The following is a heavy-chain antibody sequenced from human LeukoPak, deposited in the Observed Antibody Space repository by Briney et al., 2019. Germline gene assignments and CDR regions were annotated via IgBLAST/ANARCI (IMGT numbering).Heavy chain of an antibody. V-gene: IGHV3-30*03. CDR1: GFTFSSYG. Sequence: TGGSLRLSRAASGFTFSSYGMHWVRQAPGKGLEWVAVISYDGSNKYYADSVKGRFTISRDNSKNTLYLQMNSLRAEDTAEYYCAREASPAFEDYYDSSGYYYYYYYGMDVWGQGTTVTVSS. D-gene: IGHD3-22*01. J-gene: IGHJ6*02. CDR2: ISYDGSNK. CDR3: AREASPAFEDYYDSSGYYYYYYYGMDV.